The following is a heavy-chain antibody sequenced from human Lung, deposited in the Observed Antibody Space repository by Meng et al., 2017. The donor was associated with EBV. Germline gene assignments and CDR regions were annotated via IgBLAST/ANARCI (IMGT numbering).Heavy chain of an antibody. Sequence: VQVQESRSVLVKPSQPLSLTGHGSGGSSRFGDYDWRWISQPPRKGLEWIGNIYDSGSTYHNPSLMSRVTISVDTSRNQFSLKLTYVNAAGTAVYYCAREYSSSSGLPGHWGQGTLVTVSS. CDR3: AREYSSSSGLPGH. V-gene: IGHV4-30-4*08. CDR1: GGSSRFGDYD. CDR2: IYDSGST. D-gene: IGHD6-6*01. J-gene: IGHJ4*02.